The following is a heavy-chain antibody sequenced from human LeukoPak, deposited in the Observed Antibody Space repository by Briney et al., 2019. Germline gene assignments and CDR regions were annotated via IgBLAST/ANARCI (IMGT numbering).Heavy chain of an antibody. CDR2: INPSGGST. Sequence: ASVTVSCKASGYTFTSYYMHWVRQAPGQGLEWMGIINPSGGSTSYAQKFQGRVTMTRDMSTSTVYMELSSLRSEDTAVYYCAREYSPPVVEGSHGLDYWGQGTLVTVSS. D-gene: IGHD1-26*01. V-gene: IGHV1-46*01. CDR1: GYTFTSYY. J-gene: IGHJ4*02. CDR3: AREYSPPVVEGSHGLDY.